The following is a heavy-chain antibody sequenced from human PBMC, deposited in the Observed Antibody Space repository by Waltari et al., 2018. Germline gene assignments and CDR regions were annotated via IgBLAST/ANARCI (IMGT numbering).Heavy chain of an antibody. J-gene: IGHJ4*02. V-gene: IGHV3-21*02. CDR2: ISVNSEYI. CDR1: GFSFSIYP. D-gene: IGHD3-3*02. CDR3: ASLASI. Sequence: EVQLVESGGGLVKPGVSLRLSCAASGFSFSIYPMSWVRQAPGKGLEWVAFISVNSEYIFYADSVRGRFTISRDNAKNSLYLQMNSLTAEDTAVYYCASLASIWGQGTLVTVSS.